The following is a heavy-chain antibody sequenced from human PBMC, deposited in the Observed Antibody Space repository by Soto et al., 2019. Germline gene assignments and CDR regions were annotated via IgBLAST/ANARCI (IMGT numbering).Heavy chain of an antibody. CDR3: ARGRGEAFGGVIVINYYFDY. J-gene: IGHJ4*02. D-gene: IGHD3-16*02. Sequence: SETLSLTCAVYGGSFSGYYWSWIRQPPGKGLEWIGEINHSGSTNYNPSLKSRVTISVDTSKNQFSLKLSSVTAADTAVYYCARGRGEAFGGVIVINYYFDYWGQGTLVTVSS. V-gene: IGHV4-34*01. CDR1: GGSFSGYY. CDR2: INHSGST.